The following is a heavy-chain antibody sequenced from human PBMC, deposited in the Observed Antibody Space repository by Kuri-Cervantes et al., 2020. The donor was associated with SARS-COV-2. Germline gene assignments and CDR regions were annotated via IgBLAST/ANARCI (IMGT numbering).Heavy chain of an antibody. CDR3: AHWGRSDYYYYMDV. Sequence: SGPTLVKPTQTLTLTCTFSGFSLSTSGVGVGWIRQPPGKALEWPALIYWNDDKRYSPSLKSRLTITKDTSKNQVVLTMTNMDPVDTATYYCAHWGRSDYYYYMDVWGKGTTVTVSS. CDR2: IYWNDDK. J-gene: IGHJ6*03. V-gene: IGHV2-5*01. CDR1: GFSLSTSGVG. D-gene: IGHD7-27*01.